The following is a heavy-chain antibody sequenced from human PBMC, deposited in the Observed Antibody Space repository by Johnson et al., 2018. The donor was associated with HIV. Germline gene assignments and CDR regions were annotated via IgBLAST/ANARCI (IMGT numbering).Heavy chain of an antibody. J-gene: IGHJ3*02. CDR3: AGVAYRAFDI. V-gene: IGHV3-30-3*01. Sequence: VQLVESGGGLVQPGGSLRLSCTASGFTFSSYAMHWVRQAPGKGLVWVAVISYDGSNKYYADSVKGRFTISRDNSKNTLYLQMNSLRAEDTAVYYCAGVAYRAFDIWGQGTMVTVSS. D-gene: IGHD3-16*01. CDR2: ISYDGSNK. CDR1: GFTFSSYA.